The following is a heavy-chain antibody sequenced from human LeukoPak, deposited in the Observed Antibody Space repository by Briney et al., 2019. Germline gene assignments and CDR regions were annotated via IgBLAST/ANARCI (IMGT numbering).Heavy chain of an antibody. CDR2: ISSRSSYT. J-gene: IGHJ5*02. CDR3: AREGTYYYDSSGYYGHFDP. Sequence: GGSLRLSCAASGFTFSTYVMTWVRQAPGKGLEWVSSISSRSSYTYYADSVKGRFTISRDNAKNSLYLQMNSLRAEDTAVYYCAREGTYYYDSSGYYGHFDPWGQGTLVTVSS. V-gene: IGHV3-21*01. D-gene: IGHD3-22*01. CDR1: GFTFSTYV.